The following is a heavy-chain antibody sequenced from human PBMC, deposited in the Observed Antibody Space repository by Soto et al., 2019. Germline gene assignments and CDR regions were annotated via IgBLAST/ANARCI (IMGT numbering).Heavy chain of an antibody. CDR1: GYTFTSYA. Sequence: QVQLVQSGAEVKKPGASVKVSCKASGYTFTSYAMHWVRQAPGQKLEWMGWINAGNGNTKYSQKFQGRVTITRDTSASTAYMELSSLRSEDTAVYYCARDINDFWSGYWLYYYGMDVWGQGTTVTVSS. D-gene: IGHD3-3*01. V-gene: IGHV1-3*01. J-gene: IGHJ6*02. CDR3: ARDINDFWSGYWLYYYGMDV. CDR2: INAGNGNT.